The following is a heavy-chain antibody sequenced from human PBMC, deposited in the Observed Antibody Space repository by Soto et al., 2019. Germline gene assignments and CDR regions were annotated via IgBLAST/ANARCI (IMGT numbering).Heavy chain of an antibody. J-gene: IGHJ6*02. V-gene: IGHV1-69*01. CDR3: ARSQGGSSSLDIYYYYYYGMDV. Sequence: QVQLVQSGAEVKKPGSSVKVSCKAPGGTFSSYAISWVRQAPGQGLEWMGGIIPIFGTANYAQKFQGRVTMPADESTSTGYMELSSLRSEDTAVYYCARSQGGSSSLDIYYYYYYGMDVWGQGTTVTVSS. CDR1: GGTFSSYA. D-gene: IGHD2-15*01. CDR2: IIPIFGTA.